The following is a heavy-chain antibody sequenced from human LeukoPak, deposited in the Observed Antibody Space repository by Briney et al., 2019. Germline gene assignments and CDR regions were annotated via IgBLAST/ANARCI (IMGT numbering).Heavy chain of an antibody. Sequence: PSETLSLTCTVSGGSISSSSYYWGWIRQPPGKGLEWIGSINYSGSTYSNPSFKRRVIMSVDTSKNQFSLRLSSVTAADTAVYYCRTYDSSGYYSFDIWGQGTMATVSS. J-gene: IGHJ3*02. D-gene: IGHD3-22*01. CDR3: RTYDSSGYYSFDI. V-gene: IGHV4-39*01. CDR2: INYSGST. CDR1: GGSISSSSYY.